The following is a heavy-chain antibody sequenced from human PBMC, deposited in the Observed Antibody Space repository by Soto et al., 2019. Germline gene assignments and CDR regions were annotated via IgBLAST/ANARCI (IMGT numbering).Heavy chain of an antibody. D-gene: IGHD3-22*01. V-gene: IGHV4-39*01. Sequence: SETLSLSCTVSGGSISSSSYYWGWIRQPPGKGLEWIGSIYYSGSTYYNPSLKSRVTISVDTSKNQFSLKLSSVTAADTAVYYCARRLVYDSSGFEGGGMDVWGQRTTVTGSS. J-gene: IGHJ6*02. CDR2: IYYSGST. CDR3: ARRLVYDSSGFEGGGMDV. CDR1: GGSISSSSYY.